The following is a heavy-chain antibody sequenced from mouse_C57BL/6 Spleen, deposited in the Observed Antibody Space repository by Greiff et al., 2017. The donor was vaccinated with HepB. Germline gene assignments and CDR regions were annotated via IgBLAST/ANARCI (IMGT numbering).Heavy chain of an antibody. D-gene: IGHD2-10*01. CDR2: IDPSDSYT. J-gene: IGHJ2*01. CDR1: GYTFTSYW. Sequence: VQLQQPGAELVMPGASVKLSCKASGYTFTSYWMHWVKQRPGQGLEWIGEIDPSDSYTNYNQKFKGKSTLTVDKSSSTAYMQLSSLTSEDSAVYYCASRSPYYGNAFDYWGQGTTLTVSS. CDR3: ASRSPYYGNAFDY. V-gene: IGHV1-69*01.